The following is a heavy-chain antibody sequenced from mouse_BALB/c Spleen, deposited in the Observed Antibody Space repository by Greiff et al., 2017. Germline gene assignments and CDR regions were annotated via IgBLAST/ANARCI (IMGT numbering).Heavy chain of an antibody. Sequence: EVQGVESGGGLVQPGGSLRLSCATSGFTFTDYYMSWVRQPPGKALQWLGFIRNKSNGYTTEYSASVKGRFTISRDNSQSILYLQMNTLRAEDSATYYCARANWDADFDYWGQGTTLTVSS. V-gene: IGHV7-3*02. CDR1: GFTFTDYY. CDR2: IRNKSNGYTT. J-gene: IGHJ2*01. D-gene: IGHD4-1*01. CDR3: ARANWDADFDY.